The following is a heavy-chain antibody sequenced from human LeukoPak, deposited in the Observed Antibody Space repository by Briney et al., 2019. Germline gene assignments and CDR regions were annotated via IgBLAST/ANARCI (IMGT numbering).Heavy chain of an antibody. CDR2: LYYGRSD. CDR3: AIIPPGYGYGFDY. Sequence: SETLSLTCSVSGGSFSGYYWSWIRQPPGKRLEWVGCLYYGRSDQFNPSLKSRVSMSLDTSKNQFSLKLSSVTAADTAVYYCAIIPPGYGYGFDYWGQGTLVTVSS. V-gene: IGHV4-59*08. J-gene: IGHJ4*02. CDR1: GGSFSGYY. D-gene: IGHD5-18*01.